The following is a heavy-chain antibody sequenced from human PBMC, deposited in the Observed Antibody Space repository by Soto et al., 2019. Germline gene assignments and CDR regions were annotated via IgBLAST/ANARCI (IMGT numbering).Heavy chain of an antibody. CDR2: ISGGGDTT. Sequence: EVQLLESGGGLVQPGGSLRLSCEASGFTFNNYAMTWGRQAPGKGLEWVSAISGGGDTTSYADSVKGRFTVSRDGSKNTLYLQMSSLRAEDTALYYCAKGRGGSGSLPPRVDFWGQGTLVTVSS. J-gene: IGHJ4*02. D-gene: IGHD3-10*01. CDR1: GFTFNNYA. CDR3: AKGRGGSGSLPPRVDF. V-gene: IGHV3-23*01.